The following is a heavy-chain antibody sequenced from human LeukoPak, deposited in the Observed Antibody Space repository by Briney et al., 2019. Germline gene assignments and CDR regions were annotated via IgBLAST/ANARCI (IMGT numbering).Heavy chain of an antibody. CDR3: ARAGVGATMIDY. D-gene: IGHD1-26*01. V-gene: IGHV4-4*02. CDR1: GFTFTTYW. J-gene: IGHJ4*02. Sequence: GSLTLSCATSGFTFTTYWMNWVRQPPGKGLEWIGEIYHGGRTNYNPSLKSRVAISVDKSKIQFSLNLTSVTVADTAVYYCARAGVGATMIDYWGQGTLVTVSS. CDR2: IYHGGRT.